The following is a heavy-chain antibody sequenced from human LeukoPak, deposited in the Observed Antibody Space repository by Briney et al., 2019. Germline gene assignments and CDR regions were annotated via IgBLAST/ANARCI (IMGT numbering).Heavy chain of an antibody. V-gene: IGHV4-59*01. Sequence: SETLSLNCTVSGGSISSYYWSWLRQPPGKGLEWIGYIYYSGSTNYNPSLKSRVTISVDTSKNQFSLKLSSVTAADTAVYYCAREVGYYYGSGTSLLIDNWFDPWGQGTLVTVSS. CDR3: AREVGYYYGSGTSLLIDNWFDP. CDR2: IYYSGST. D-gene: IGHD3-10*01. J-gene: IGHJ5*02. CDR1: GGSISSYY.